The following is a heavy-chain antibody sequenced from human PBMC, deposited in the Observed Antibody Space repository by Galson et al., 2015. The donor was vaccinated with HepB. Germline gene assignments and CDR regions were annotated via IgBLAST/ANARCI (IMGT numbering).Heavy chain of an antibody. Sequence: SLRLSCAASGFIFSDHYMDWVRQAPGKGLEWVGRSRNKANSYTTEYAASVKGRFTISRDDSENSLYLQMNSLKTEDTAVYYCATASGRGLDWGQGTLVTVSS. J-gene: IGHJ4*02. CDR3: ATASGRGLD. CDR1: GFIFSDHY. D-gene: IGHD1-26*01. CDR2: SRNKANSYTT. V-gene: IGHV3-72*01.